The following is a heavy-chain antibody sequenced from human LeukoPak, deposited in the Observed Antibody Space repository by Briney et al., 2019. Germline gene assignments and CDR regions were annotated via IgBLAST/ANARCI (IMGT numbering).Heavy chain of an antibody. Sequence: GGSLRLSCAASGFTFSSYAMSWVRQAPGKGLKWVSAISGSGGSTYYADSVKGRFTISRDNSKNTLYLQMNSLRAEDTAVYYCAKDHGSGYYYNPNFDYWGQGTLVTVSS. V-gene: IGHV3-23*01. D-gene: IGHD3-22*01. CDR3: AKDHGSGYYYNPNFDY. CDR2: ISGSGGST. J-gene: IGHJ4*02. CDR1: GFTFSSYA.